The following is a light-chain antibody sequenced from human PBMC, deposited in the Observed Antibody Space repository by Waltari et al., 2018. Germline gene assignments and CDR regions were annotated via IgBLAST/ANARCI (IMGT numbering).Light chain of an antibody. J-gene: IGKJ4*01. V-gene: IGKV1-5*03. CDR3: QQYNTYSPGPT. Sequence: DIQMTQSPSTLSASVGDRVTITCRASQSILTWLAWYQQKPGKAPRLLMYKASSLQSGVPPRFSGSGSGTEFTLTISSLQPDDFATYYCQQYNTYSPGPTFGGGNKVEIK. CDR2: KAS. CDR1: QSILTW.